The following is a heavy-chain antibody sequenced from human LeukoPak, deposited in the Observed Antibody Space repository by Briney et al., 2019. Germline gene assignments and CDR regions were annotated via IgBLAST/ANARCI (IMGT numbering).Heavy chain of an antibody. CDR2: INTNTGNP. J-gene: IGHJ6*03. D-gene: IGHD4-17*01. CDR1: GYTFTCYA. CDR3: ARDYGDYRYYYYMDV. V-gene: IGHV7-4-1*02. Sequence: GASVKVSCKSSGYTFTCYALNWVRQAPGQGLEWVGGINTNTGNPTYAQGFTGRFVFSLDTSVSTAYLQISSLKAEDTAVYYCARDYGDYRYYYYMDVWGKGTTVTVSS.